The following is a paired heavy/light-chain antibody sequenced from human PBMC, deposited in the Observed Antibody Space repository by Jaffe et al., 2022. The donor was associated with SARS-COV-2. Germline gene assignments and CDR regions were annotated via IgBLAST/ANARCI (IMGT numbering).Light chain of an antibody. CDR2: EVS. Sequence: QSALTQPASVSGSPGQSITISCTGTSSDVGGYNYVSWYQQHPGKAPKLMIYEVSNRPSGVSNRFSGSKSGNTASLTISGLQAEDEADYYCSSYTSSSTPRVFGGGTKLTVL. V-gene: IGLV2-14*01. CDR1: SSDVGGYNY. CDR3: SSYTSSSTPRV. J-gene: IGLJ3*02.
Heavy chain of an antibody. J-gene: IGHJ6*02. CDR1: GGSISSYY. D-gene: IGHD3-9*01. V-gene: IGHV4-59*01. CDR3: AREPRYYDILTGYYYYGMDV. CDR2: IYYSGST. Sequence: QVQLQESGPGLVKPSETLSLTCTVSGGSISSYYWSWIRQPPGKGLEWIGYIYYSGSTNYNPSLKSRVTISVDTSKNQFSLKLSSVTAADTAVYYCAREPRYYDILTGYYYYGMDVWGQGTTVTVSS.